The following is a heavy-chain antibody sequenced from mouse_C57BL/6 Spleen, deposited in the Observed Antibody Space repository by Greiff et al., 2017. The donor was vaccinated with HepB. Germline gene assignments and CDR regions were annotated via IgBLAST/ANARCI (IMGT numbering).Heavy chain of an antibody. CDR1: GYAFTNYL. J-gene: IGHJ4*01. V-gene: IGHV1-54*01. CDR2: INPGSGGT. Sequence: QVQLKQSGAELVRPGTSVKVSCKASGYAFTNYLIEWVKQRPGQGLEWIGVINPGSGGTNYNEKFKGKATLTADKSSSTAYMQLSSLTSEDSAVYFCARWVYGNYDAMDYWGQGTSVTVSS. D-gene: IGHD2-1*01. CDR3: ARWVYGNYDAMDY.